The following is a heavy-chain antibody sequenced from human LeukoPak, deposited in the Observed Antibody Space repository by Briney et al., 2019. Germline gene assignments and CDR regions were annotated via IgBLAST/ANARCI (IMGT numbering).Heavy chain of an antibody. CDR3: ASGGSYCSSTSCYPRDY. V-gene: IGHV4-34*01. J-gene: IGHJ4*02. CDR1: SASFSGYY. Sequence: PSETLSLTCAVYSASFSGYYWSWIRQPPGKGMEWIREINHSGSTNYNPSLKSRVTISVDTSKNQFSLKLSSVTAADTAVYYCASGGSYCSSTSCYPRDYWGQGTLVTVSS. CDR2: INHSGST. D-gene: IGHD2-2*01.